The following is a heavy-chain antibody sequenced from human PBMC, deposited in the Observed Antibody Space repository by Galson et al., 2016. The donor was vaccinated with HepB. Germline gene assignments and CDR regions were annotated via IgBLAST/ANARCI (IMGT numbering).Heavy chain of an antibody. CDR1: GGSFSGCS. Sequence: SETLSLTCTVYGGSFSGCSWSWIRQPPGKGLEWIGEISHSGSTNYNPSLKSRVTISVDTSQNQFSLNLNSVTAADTAVYYCARGGRSRVATSFYYWGQGTLVTVSS. CDR3: ARGGRSRVATSFYY. J-gene: IGHJ4*02. D-gene: IGHD5-12*01. V-gene: IGHV4-34*01. CDR2: ISHSGST.